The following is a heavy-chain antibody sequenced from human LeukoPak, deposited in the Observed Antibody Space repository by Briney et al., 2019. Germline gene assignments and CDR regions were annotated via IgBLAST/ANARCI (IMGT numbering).Heavy chain of an antibody. J-gene: IGHJ4*02. V-gene: IGHV3-48*02. CDR1: GFTFSGYS. CDR3: ARDLRRGDYVDY. CDR2: ISSSSNTI. D-gene: IGHD4-17*01. Sequence: GGSLRISCAASGFTFSGYSMNWVRQAPGKGLECVSYISSSSNTIYYADSVKGRLTISRDNAKNSLYLQMNSLRDEDTAVYYCARDLRRGDYVDYWGQGTLVTVSS.